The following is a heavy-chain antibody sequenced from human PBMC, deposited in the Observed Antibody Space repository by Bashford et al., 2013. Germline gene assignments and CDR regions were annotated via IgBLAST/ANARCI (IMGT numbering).Heavy chain of an antibody. J-gene: IGHJ3*02. CDR2: LNTDSGRT. CDR1: GYTFTTYS. V-gene: IGHV1-8*01. D-gene: IGHD3-16*01. CDR3: ARYVYTDWFDI. Sequence: VASVKVSCKASGYTFTTYSINWVRQAAGQGLEWMGWLNTDSGRTGYAQRFQGRVTMTRDTSINTAYMELSSLRSDDTAVYFCARYVYTDWFDIVGPGDSGHRLL.